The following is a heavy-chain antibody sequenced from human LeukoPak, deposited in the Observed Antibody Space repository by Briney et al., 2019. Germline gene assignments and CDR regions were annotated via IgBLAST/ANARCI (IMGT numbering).Heavy chain of an antibody. CDR2: IDSGGFT. CDR3: ANTYYYDGSGYYYLGWFDP. V-gene: IGHV3-66*01. J-gene: IGHJ5*02. D-gene: IGHD3-22*01. Sequence: GGSLRLSCAASRFTVSTNYMSWVRQAPGKGLEWVSFIDSGGFTYYADSVKGRFTISRDNSKNTLYLQMNSLRAEDTAVYFCANTYYYDGSGYYYLGWFDPWGQGTLVTVSS. CDR1: RFTVSTNY.